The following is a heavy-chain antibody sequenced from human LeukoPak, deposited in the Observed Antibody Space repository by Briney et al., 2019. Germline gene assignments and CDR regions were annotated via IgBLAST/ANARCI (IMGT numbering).Heavy chain of an antibody. CDR1: GFTFSNAW. D-gene: IGHD6-13*01. CDR3: TTDFVLLSGTGYSSSWYRNQKSRQGRGDY. CDR2: IKSKTDGGTT. V-gene: IGHV3-15*01. J-gene: IGHJ4*02. Sequence: GGSLRLSCAASGFTFSNAWMSWVRQAPGKGLEWVGRIKSKTDGGTTDYAAPVKGRFTISRDDSKNTLYLQMNSLKTEDTAVYYCTTDFVLLSGTGYSSSWYRNQKSRQGRGDYWGQGTLVTVSS.